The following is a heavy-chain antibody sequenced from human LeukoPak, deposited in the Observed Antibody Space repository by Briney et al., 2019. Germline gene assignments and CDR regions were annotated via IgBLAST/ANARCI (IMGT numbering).Heavy chain of an antibody. CDR3: ARERKYDSNFDY. CDR1: GFTFSNYW. Sequence: PGGSLRLSCAASGFTFSNYWMSWVRQAPGKGLEWVANIKDDGSGKYYVDSLKGRFTISRDNAKNSLYLQMNSLRAEDTAVYYCARERKYDSNFDYWGQGTLVTVSS. J-gene: IGHJ4*02. V-gene: IGHV3-7*01. D-gene: IGHD1-1*01. CDR2: IKDDGSGK.